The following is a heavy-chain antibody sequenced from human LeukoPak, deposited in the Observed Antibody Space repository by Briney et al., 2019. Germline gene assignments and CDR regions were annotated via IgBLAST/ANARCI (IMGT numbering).Heavy chain of an antibody. V-gene: IGHV3-23*01. Sequence: GGSLRLSCAASGFTFSSYAMSWVRLAPGKGLQWVSAISGSGGSTYYADSVKGRFTISRDNSKNTLYLQMNSLRAEDTAVYYCAKDSYSGYDGGRFDYWGQGTLVTVSS. CDR1: GFTFSSYA. D-gene: IGHD5-12*01. CDR3: AKDSYSGYDGGRFDY. J-gene: IGHJ4*02. CDR2: ISGSGGST.